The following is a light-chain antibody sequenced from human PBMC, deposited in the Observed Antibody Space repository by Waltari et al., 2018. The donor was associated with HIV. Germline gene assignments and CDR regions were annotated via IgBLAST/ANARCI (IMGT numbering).Light chain of an antibody. J-gene: IGKJ2*01. CDR3: MQALQTPYT. CDR2: LGS. CDR1: QSLLHSNGNSY. Sequence: DIVMTQSPLSLAVTPGEPASISCKSSQSLLHSNGNSYLHWYLQKPGQSPQFLIYLGSNRASGVPDRFSGSGSGTDFTLIISRVEAEDVGVYYCMQALQTPYTFGQGTKLEI. V-gene: IGKV2-28*01.